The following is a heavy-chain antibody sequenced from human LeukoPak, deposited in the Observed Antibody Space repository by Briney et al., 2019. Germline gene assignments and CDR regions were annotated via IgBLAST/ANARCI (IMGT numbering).Heavy chain of an antibody. CDR2: ISYDGSNK. J-gene: IGHJ4*02. Sequence: GGSLRLSCAASGFTVSSNYMSWVRQAPGKGLEWVAVISYDGSNKYYADSVKGRFTISRDNSKNTLYLQMNSLRAEDTAVYYCARVKDYYDDYWGQGTLVTVSS. CDR1: GFTVSSNY. V-gene: IGHV3-30-3*01. CDR3: ARVKDYYDDY. D-gene: IGHD3-22*01.